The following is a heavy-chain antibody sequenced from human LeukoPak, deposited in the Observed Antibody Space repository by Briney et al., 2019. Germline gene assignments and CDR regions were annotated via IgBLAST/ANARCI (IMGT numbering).Heavy chain of an antibody. CDR2: IYYSGST. D-gene: IGHD3-22*01. V-gene: IGHV4-31*03. CDR1: GGSISSGGYY. Sequence: SQTLSLTCTVSGGSISSGGYYSSWIRQHPGKGLEWIGYIYYSGSTYYNPSLKSRVTISVDTSKNQFSLKLSSVTAADTAVYYCARDLNSSGYYPWGQGTLVTVSS. J-gene: IGHJ5*02. CDR3: ARDLNSSGYYP.